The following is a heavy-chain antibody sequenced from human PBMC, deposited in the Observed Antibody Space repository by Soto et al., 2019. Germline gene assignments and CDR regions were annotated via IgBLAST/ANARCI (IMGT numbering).Heavy chain of an antibody. CDR1: GYTFTTYG. CDR2: ISGYNGNT. D-gene: IGHD6-13*01. CDR3: ARGETVSYSTSLQFDY. Sequence: QVQLVQSGAEVKKPGASVKVSCKASGYTFTTYGISWVRQAPGQGFEWMGWISGYNGNTNYAQKLQGRVTMTTDTATSTAYMEVRSLRSDDTAVYYCARGETVSYSTSLQFDYWGQGTLVTVSS. V-gene: IGHV1-18*01. J-gene: IGHJ4*02.